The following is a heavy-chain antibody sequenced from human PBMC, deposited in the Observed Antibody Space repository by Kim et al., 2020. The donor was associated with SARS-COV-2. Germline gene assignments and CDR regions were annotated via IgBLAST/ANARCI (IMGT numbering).Heavy chain of an antibody. V-gene: IGHV4-39*01. CDR1: GGSISSSSYY. CDR2: IYYSGST. J-gene: IGHJ5*02. Sequence: SETLSLTCTVSGGSISSSSYYWGWLRQPPGKGLEWIGSIYYSGSTYYNPSLKSRVTISVDTSKNQFSLKLSSVTAADTAVYYGARQRAVLLWFGELLDNWFDPWGQGTLVTVSS. CDR3: ARQRAVLLWFGELLDNWFDP. D-gene: IGHD3-10*01.